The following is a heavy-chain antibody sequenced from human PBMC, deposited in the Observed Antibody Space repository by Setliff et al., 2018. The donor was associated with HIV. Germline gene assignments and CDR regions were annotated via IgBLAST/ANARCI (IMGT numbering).Heavy chain of an antibody. Sequence: SETLSLTCTVYGGFIKNSNYYWGWIRQPPGKGLEWIGNIHYSGSTYYKPSLKSRVTISGDTSKNQFSLKVTSVTAADTAVYYCARTVRREFRTNVGDHYYFYMDVWGKGTTVTVSS. CDR1: GGFIKNSNYY. CDR3: ARTVRREFRTNVGDHYYFYMDV. D-gene: IGHD3-3*01. CDR2: IHYSGST. J-gene: IGHJ6*03. V-gene: IGHV4-39*01.